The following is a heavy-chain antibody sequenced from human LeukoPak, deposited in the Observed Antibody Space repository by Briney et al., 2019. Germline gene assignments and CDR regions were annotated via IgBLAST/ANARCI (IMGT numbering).Heavy chain of an antibody. Sequence: GASLRLSCAAWGFTFSRYAMSWVGQARGKGVEGGADIRGSGGSTYYADSVKGRFTISRDNSNNPLYLQMNSLRAEDTAVYYCATMDIARVNWGQGTLVTVSS. J-gene: IGHJ4*02. CDR1: GFTFSRYA. D-gene: IGHD2-2*03. CDR2: IRGSGGST. CDR3: ATMDIARVN. V-gene: IGHV3-23*01.